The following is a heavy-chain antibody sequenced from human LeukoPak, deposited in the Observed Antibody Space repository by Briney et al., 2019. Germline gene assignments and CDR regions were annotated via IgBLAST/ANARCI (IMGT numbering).Heavy chain of an antibody. J-gene: IGHJ4*02. CDR1: GYSFTSYW. D-gene: IGHD3-3*01. CDR2: IYPGDSDT. Sequence: GESLKISCKGSGYSFTSYWIGWVRQMPGKGLEWMGIIYPGDSDTRYSPSFQGQVTISADKSISTAYLQWSSLKASDTAMYYCARHRQSLLRFLEWSPVDYWGQGTLVTVSS. CDR3: ARHRQSLLRFLEWSPVDY. V-gene: IGHV5-51*01.